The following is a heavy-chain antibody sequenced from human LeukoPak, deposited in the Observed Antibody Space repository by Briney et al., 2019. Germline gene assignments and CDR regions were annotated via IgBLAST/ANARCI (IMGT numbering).Heavy chain of an antibody. CDR3: ARVSEDTAMVQYYFDY. Sequence: SETLSLTCTVSGGSISRYYWSWIRQPAGKGLEWIGRIYTSGSTNYNPSLKSRVTMSVDTSKNQFSLKLSSVTAADTAVYYCARVSEDTAMVQYYFDYWGQGTLVTVSS. CDR2: IYTSGST. J-gene: IGHJ4*02. V-gene: IGHV4-4*07. CDR1: GGSISRYY. D-gene: IGHD5-18*01.